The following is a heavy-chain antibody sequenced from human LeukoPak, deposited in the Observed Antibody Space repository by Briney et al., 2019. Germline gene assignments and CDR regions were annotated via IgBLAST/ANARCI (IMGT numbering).Heavy chain of an antibody. D-gene: IGHD2-2*01. CDR2: ISAYNGNT. Sequence: ASVTVSCTASGYTFTSYGISWVRQAPGQGLEWMGWISAYNGNTNYAQKLQGRVTMTTDTSTSTAYMELRSLRSDDTAVYYCARAVIVVVPTATWFDPWGQGTLVTVSS. V-gene: IGHV1-18*01. CDR1: GYTFTSYG. CDR3: ARAVIVVVPTATWFDP. J-gene: IGHJ5*02.